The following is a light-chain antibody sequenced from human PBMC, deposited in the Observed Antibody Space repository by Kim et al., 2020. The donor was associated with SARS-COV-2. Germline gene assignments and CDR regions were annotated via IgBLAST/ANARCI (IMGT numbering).Light chain of an antibody. Sequence: EIVLTQSSGTLSLSPGERATLSCRASQSVRGSYLGWYQQKPGQAPRLLIYDASRRVTGIPDRFSGSGSGTDFTLTISRLEPEDFAVYYCQQYGTSPWTFGQGTKVYIK. CDR3: QQYGTSPWT. CDR1: QSVRGSY. V-gene: IGKV3-20*01. CDR2: DAS. J-gene: IGKJ1*01.